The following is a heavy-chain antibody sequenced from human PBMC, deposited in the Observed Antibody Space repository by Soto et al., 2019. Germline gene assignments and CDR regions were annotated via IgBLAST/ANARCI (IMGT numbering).Heavy chain of an antibody. V-gene: IGHV3-7*01. CDR2: IKQDGSEK. J-gene: IGHJ3*02. Sequence: GGSLRLSCAASGFTFSSYWMSWVRQAPGKGLEWVANIKQDGSEKYYVDSVKGRFTISRDNAKNSLYLQMNSLRAEATAVYYCARDSSSSWPNGAFDIWGQGTMVTVSS. CDR1: GFTFSSYW. D-gene: IGHD6-13*01. CDR3: ARDSSSSWPNGAFDI.